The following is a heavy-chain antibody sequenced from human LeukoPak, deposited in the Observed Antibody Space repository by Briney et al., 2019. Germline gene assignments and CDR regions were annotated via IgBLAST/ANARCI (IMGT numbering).Heavy chain of an antibody. CDR3: ARRGGEEMATIIWGLGAFDI. J-gene: IGHJ3*02. Sequence: SETLSLTCTVSGGSISSGGYYWSWIRQPPGKGLEWIGCIYHSGSTYYNPSLKSRVTISVDRSKNQFSLKLSSVTAADTAVYYCARRGGEEMATIIWGLGAFDIWGQGTMVTVSS. CDR1: GGSISSGGYY. V-gene: IGHV4-30-2*01. D-gene: IGHD5-24*01. CDR2: IYHSGST.